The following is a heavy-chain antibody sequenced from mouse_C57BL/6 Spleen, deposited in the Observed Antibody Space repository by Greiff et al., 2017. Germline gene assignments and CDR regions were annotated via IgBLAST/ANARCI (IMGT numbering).Heavy chain of an antibody. J-gene: IGHJ4*01. CDR3: AREDYDGFHYYAMDY. D-gene: IGHD1-2*01. CDR2: IYPGSGST. V-gene: IGHV1-55*01. Sequence: QVQLQQPGAELVKPGASVKMSFKASGYTFTSYWITWVKQRPGQGLEWIGDIYPGSGSTNYNEKFKSKATLTVDTSSSTAYMQLSSLTSEDSAVYYCAREDYDGFHYYAMDYWGQGTSVTVSS. CDR1: GYTFTSYW.